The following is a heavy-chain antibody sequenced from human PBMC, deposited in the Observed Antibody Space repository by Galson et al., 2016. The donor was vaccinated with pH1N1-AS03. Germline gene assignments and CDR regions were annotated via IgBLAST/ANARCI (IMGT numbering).Heavy chain of an antibody. D-gene: IGHD3-16*01. J-gene: IGHJ3*02. CDR1: GDNFIRYT. Sequence: SVKVSCKASGDNFIRYTISWVRQAPGQGLEWMGRIIPILGMTNYAQKFQGRVTITADTSTSTAYMELGSLTSEDTAVYYCVIMWNATVLDIWGQGTLVSVSS. CDR2: IIPILGMT. V-gene: IGHV1-69*02. CDR3: VIMWNATVLDI.